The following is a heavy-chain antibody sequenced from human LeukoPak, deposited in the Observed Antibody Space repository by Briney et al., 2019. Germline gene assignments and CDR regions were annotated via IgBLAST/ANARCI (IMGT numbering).Heavy chain of an antibody. CDR1: GFTFSDYY. J-gene: IGHJ4*02. D-gene: IGHD2-8*02. V-gene: IGHV3-11*04. Sequence: GGSLRLSCAASGFTFSDYYMSWIRQAPGKGLEWLSYISSSGTTIYYAESVKGRFTISRDNAKNSLYLQMNSLRAEDTAVYYCARETLVRWTDYWGQGILVTVSS. CDR2: ISSSGTTI. CDR3: ARETLVRWTDY.